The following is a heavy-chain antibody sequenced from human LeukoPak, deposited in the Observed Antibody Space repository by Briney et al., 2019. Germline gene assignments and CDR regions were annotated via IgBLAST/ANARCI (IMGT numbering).Heavy chain of an antibody. Sequence: PGGSLRLSCAASAFTCSDYSMNWVRQAPGKGLEWISYISGRSSTIYYADSVRGRFTISRDNAKNSMYLQMNSLRAEDTAVYYCARDRPTSGSYFFDYWGQGTLVTVSS. CDR3: ARDRPTSGSYFFDY. D-gene: IGHD1-26*01. J-gene: IGHJ4*02. V-gene: IGHV3-48*01. CDR1: AFTCSDYS. CDR2: ISGRSSTI.